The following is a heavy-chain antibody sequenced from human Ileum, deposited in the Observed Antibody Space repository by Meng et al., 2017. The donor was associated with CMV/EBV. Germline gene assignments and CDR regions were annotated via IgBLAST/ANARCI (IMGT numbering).Heavy chain of an antibody. V-gene: IGHV3-21*01. CDR1: GFTFSSYP. D-gene: IGHD3-22*01. CDR3: ASPYDDAGYYSGY. J-gene: IGHJ4*02. CDR2: ISTSGGYI. Sequence: GGSLRLSCAASGFTFSSYPMNWVRQAPGKGLEWVSCISTSGGYIQYADSVKSRLTISRDNPKNSLYLQMNSPRAEDTAVYYCASPYDDAGYYSGYWGQGTLVTVSS.